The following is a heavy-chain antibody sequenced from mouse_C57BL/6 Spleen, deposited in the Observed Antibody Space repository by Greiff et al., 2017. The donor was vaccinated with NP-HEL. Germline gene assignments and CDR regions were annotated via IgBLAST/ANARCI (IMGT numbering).Heavy chain of an antibody. CDR2: INPYNGDT. Sequence: EVQLVESGPELVKPGDSVKISCKASGYSFTGYFMNWVMQSHGKSLEWIGRINPYNGDTFYNQKFKGKATLTVDKSSSTAHMELRSLTSEDSAVYYCARSEVLRRGFAYWGQGTLVTVSA. J-gene: IGHJ3*01. D-gene: IGHD2-12*01. CDR3: ARSEVLRRGFAY. CDR1: GYSFTGYF. V-gene: IGHV1-20*01.